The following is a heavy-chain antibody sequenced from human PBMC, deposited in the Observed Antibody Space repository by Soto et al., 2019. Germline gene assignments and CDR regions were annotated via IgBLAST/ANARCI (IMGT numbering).Heavy chain of an antibody. CDR1: GGSISSGGSS. V-gene: IGHV4-30-2*01. CDR3: ASLKSGSYYGTYYYYGMDV. D-gene: IGHD1-26*01. Sequence: SETLSLTCAVSGGSISSGGSSWSWIRQPPGKGLEWIGYIYHSGSTYYNPSLKSRVTISVDRSKNQFSLKLSSVTAADTAVYYCASLKSGSYYGTYYYYGMDVWGQGTTVTVSS. CDR2: IYHSGST. J-gene: IGHJ6*02.